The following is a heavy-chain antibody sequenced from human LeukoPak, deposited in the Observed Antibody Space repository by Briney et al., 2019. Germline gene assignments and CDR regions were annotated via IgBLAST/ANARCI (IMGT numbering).Heavy chain of an antibody. J-gene: IGHJ3*02. Sequence: ASVKVSCKASGGTFSSYAISWVRQATGQGLEWMGWMNPNSGNTGYAQKFQGRVTMTRNTSISTAYMELSSLRSEDTAVYYCARSEDAFDIWGQGTMVTVSS. CDR2: MNPNSGNT. CDR3: ARSEDAFDI. CDR1: GGTFSSYA. V-gene: IGHV1-8*02.